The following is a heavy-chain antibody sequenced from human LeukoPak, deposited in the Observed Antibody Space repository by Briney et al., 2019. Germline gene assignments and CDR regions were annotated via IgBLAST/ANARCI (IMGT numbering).Heavy chain of an antibody. D-gene: IGHD2-15*01. CDR1: GFTFRNFG. CDR3: AKDLQYCNGGTCFPDY. Sequence: GRSLRLACAGSGFTFRNFGMHWVRQAPGKGLEWVAAILHDGSDEYYTDSLKGRFTISRDNSKNTLYLQMNSLRPEDTAVYYCAKDLQYCNGGTCFPDYWGQGTLVTVSS. J-gene: IGHJ4*02. V-gene: IGHV3-30*18. CDR2: ILHDGSDE.